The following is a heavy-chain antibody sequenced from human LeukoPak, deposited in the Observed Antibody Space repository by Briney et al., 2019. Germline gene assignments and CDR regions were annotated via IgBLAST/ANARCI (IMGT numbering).Heavy chain of an antibody. J-gene: IGHJ4*02. Sequence: SETLSLTCAVYGGSFSGYYWSWIRQPPGKGLEWIGEINHSGSTNYNPSLKSRVTISVDTSKNQFSLKLSSVTAADTAVYYCARHLGYYDYVWGSYRSRAFDYWGQGTLVTVSS. CDR1: GGSFSGYY. V-gene: IGHV4-34*01. CDR3: ARHLGYYDYVWGSYRSRAFDY. D-gene: IGHD3-16*02. CDR2: INHSGST.